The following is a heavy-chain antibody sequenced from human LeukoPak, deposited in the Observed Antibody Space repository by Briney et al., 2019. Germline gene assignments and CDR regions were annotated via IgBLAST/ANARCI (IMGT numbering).Heavy chain of an antibody. CDR2: INPSGGST. J-gene: IGHJ4*02. D-gene: IGHD6-6*01. CDR3: ARGPETSIADFLTFLDY. Sequence: ASVKVSCKASGYTFTGYYMHWVRQAPGQGLEWMGIINPSGGSTSYAQKFQGRVTMTRDTSMSTVYMELSSLRSEDTAVYYCARGPETSIADFLTFLDYWGQGTLVTVSS. CDR1: GYTFTGYY. V-gene: IGHV1-46*01.